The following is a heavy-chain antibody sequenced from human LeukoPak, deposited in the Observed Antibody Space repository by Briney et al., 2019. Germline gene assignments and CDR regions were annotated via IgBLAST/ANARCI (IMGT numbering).Heavy chain of an antibody. J-gene: IGHJ6*03. V-gene: IGHV4-59*08. Sequence: SETMSLTCTVSGGSISSYYWSWIRQPPGKGLEWIGYIYYSGSTNYNPSLKSRVTISVDTSKNQFSLKLSSVTAADTAVYYCARLSSPGHYYYIDVWGKGTTVTVSS. CDR1: GGSISSYY. CDR2: IYYSGST. CDR3: ARLSSPGHYYYIDV.